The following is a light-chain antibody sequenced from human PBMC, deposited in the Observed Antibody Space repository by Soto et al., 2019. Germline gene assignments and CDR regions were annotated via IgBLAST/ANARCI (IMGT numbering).Light chain of an antibody. V-gene: IGLV2-14*01. CDR1: SSDVGGYNY. CDR3: SSYTSSSTLE. J-gene: IGLJ2*01. CDR2: EVS. Sequence: QSVLTQPASVSGSPGQSITISCTGTSSDVGGYNYVPWYQQHPGKAPKLMICEVSNRPSGVSNRFSGSKSGNTASLTISGLQAEDEADYYCSSYTSSSTLEFGGGTQLTVL.